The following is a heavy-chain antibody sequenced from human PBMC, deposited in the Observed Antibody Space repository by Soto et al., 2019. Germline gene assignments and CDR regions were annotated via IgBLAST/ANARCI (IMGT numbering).Heavy chain of an antibody. CDR1: GFIFSTYS. CDR2: IGRRSDI. V-gene: IGHV3-21*01. Sequence: GWSLRLSCEASGFIFSTYSMHWVRQAPGKGLEWVSSIGRRSDIYYADSVKGRFTISRDNAKNSVSLQMNSLRDEETAVYYCAREENAWPLAYGLDVWGQGTTVTASS. CDR3: AREENAWPLAYGLDV. J-gene: IGHJ6*02.